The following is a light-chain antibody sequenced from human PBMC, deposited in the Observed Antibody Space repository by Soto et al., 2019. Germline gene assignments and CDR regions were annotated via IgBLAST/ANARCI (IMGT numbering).Light chain of an antibody. J-gene: IGKJ5*01. CDR3: QQYGSSPLIP. V-gene: IGKV3-20*01. CDR1: QSISSSY. Sequence: EIVLTQSPGTLSLSPGERATFSCRASQSISSSYLAWYQQKPGQAPRLLIYGASSRATGIPDRFGGSGSGTDFTLTISRLEPEVFAVYYCQQYGSSPLIPFGQGTRLEIK. CDR2: GAS.